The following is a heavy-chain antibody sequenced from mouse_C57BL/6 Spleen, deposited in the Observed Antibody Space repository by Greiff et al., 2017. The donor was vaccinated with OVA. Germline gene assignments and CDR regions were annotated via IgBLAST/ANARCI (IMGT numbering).Heavy chain of an antibody. D-gene: IGHD1-1*01. CDR1: GYTFTSYT. Sequence: QVQLKESGAELARPGASVKMSCKASGYTFTSYTMHWVKQRPGQGLEWIGYINPSSGYTKYNQKFKDKGTLTADKSSSTAYMQLSSLTSEDTAVYDCASCCGRSYEYYFDYWGQGTTLTVSS. J-gene: IGHJ2*01. CDR2: INPSSGYT. CDR3: ASCCGRSYEYYFDY. V-gene: IGHV1-4*01.